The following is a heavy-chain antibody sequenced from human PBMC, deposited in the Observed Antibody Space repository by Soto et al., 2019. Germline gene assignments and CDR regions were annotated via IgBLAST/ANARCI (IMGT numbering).Heavy chain of an antibody. J-gene: IGHJ4*02. CDR3: ERMEGGGYNPQLFDY. CDR1: GGSISRYY. D-gene: IGHD5-12*01. CDR2: IYYSGST. V-gene: IGHV4-59*01. Sequence: SETLSLTCTVSGGSISRYYWSWIRQPPGPGLERIGYIYYSGSTNYNPSLKSRVTISVDTSKNQFSLKLSSVTAADTAVYYCERMEGGGYNPQLFDYWGQGTLVTVSS.